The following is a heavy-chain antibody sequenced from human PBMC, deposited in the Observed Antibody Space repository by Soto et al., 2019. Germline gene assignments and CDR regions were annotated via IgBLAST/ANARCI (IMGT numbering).Heavy chain of an antibody. J-gene: IGHJ6*02. CDR2: IYSGGST. CDR3: TTAVEVLVPAAPYYYGMDV. CDR1: GVTVSSNY. Sequence: GGSLRLSCAASGVTVSSNYMSWVRQAPGKGLEWVSVIYSGGSTYYADSVKGRFTISRDNSKNTLYLQMNSLRAEDTAVYYCTTAVEVLVPAAPYYYGMDVWGQGTTVTVSS. V-gene: IGHV3-66*01. D-gene: IGHD2-2*01.